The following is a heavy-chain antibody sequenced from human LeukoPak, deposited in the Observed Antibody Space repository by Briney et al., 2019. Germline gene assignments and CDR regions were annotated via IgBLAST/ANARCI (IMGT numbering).Heavy chain of an antibody. Sequence: AASVKVSCKASGGTFSIYAISWVRQAPGQGLEWMGGIIPIFGTAHYAQKFQGRVTITTDASTSTAYMELRSLRSEDTAVYYCARGRGLAAAGTHAFAYCGQGTLVTVSS. CDR1: GGTFSIYA. V-gene: IGHV1-69*05. CDR3: ARGRGLAAAGTHAFAY. J-gene: IGHJ4*02. CDR2: IIPIFGTA. D-gene: IGHD6-13*01.